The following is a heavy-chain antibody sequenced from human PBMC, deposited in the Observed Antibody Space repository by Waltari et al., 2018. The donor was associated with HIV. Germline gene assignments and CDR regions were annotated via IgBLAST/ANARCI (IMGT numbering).Heavy chain of an antibody. Sequence: QVHLVQSGAEVKKPGASVKVSCKTSGYFFSSYYIHWVRQAPGQGLDWMGVLNLSGGATNYAQKFQGRVTMTTDTSTSTVYMELTNLRSEDTAVYYCAKDRQQYSYFGMDVWGQGTTVTVSS. CDR2: LNLSGGAT. D-gene: IGHD1-1*01. CDR1: GYFFSSYY. V-gene: IGHV1-46*01. CDR3: AKDRQQYSYFGMDV. J-gene: IGHJ6*02.